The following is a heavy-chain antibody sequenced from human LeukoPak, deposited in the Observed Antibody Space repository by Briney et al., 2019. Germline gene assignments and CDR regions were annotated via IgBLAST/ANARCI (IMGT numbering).Heavy chain of an antibody. Sequence: GGSLRLSCAASGLTFSDYYMSWIRQAPGKGLEWVSYISSSGSTIYYADSVKGRFTISRDNAKNSLYLQMNSLRAEDTAVYYCARDHPDYGDYYYYGMDVWGQGTTVTVSS. V-gene: IGHV3-11*01. J-gene: IGHJ6*02. D-gene: IGHD4-17*01. CDR3: ARDHPDYGDYYYYGMDV. CDR1: GLTFSDYY. CDR2: ISSSGSTI.